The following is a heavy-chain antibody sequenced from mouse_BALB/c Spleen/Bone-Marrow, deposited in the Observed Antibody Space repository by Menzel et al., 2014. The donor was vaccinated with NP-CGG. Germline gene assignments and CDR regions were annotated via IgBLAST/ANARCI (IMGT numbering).Heavy chain of an antibody. V-gene: IGHV14-3*02. CDR2: IYPANGDT. CDR1: GFNIKDTY. D-gene: IGHD2-1*01. J-gene: IGHJ4*01. CDR3: ARYGNGLMDY. Sequence: VQLKESGAELVKPGASVKLSCTASGFNIKDTYMHWVKQRPEQGLEWIGRIYPANGDTKYDPKFQGKATITADTSSNTGYLQLSSLTSEDCAVYYCARYGNGLMDYWGQGTSGAGSS.